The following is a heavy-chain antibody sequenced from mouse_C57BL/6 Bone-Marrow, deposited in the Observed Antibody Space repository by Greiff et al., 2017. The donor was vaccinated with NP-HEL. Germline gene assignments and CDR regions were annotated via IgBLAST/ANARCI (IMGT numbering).Heavy chain of an antibody. CDR3: ARTGLYSNYDFDY. CDR2: IDPSDSYT. J-gene: IGHJ2*01. D-gene: IGHD2-5*01. CDR1: GYTFTSYW. V-gene: IGHV1-69*01. Sequence: QVQLQQPGAELVMPGASVKLSCKASGYTFTSYWMHWVKQRPGQGLEWIGEIDPSDSYTNYNQKFKGKSTLTVNKSSSTAYKQLSSLTSEDSAVYYCARTGLYSNYDFDYWGQGTTLTVSS.